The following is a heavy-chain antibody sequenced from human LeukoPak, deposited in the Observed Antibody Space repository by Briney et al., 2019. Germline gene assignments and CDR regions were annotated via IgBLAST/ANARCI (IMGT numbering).Heavy chain of an antibody. CDR1: GYTFTGYY. V-gene: IGHV1-2*06. Sequence: GASVKVSCKASGYTFTGYYMHWVRQAPGQGLEWMGRINPNSGGTNYAQKLQGRITMTRDTSISTAYMELSRLRSDDTAVYYCARVSLGELLAFSYFDYWGQGTLVTVSS. D-gene: IGHD1-26*01. CDR3: ARVSLGELLAFSYFDY. CDR2: INPNSGGT. J-gene: IGHJ4*02.